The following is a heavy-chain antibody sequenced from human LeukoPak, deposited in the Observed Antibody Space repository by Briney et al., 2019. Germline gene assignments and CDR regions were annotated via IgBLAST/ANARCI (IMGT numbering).Heavy chain of an antibody. CDR1: GGSISRSSYY. J-gene: IGHJ4*02. CDR2: IYYSGST. D-gene: IGHD3-22*01. V-gene: IGHV4-39*01. Sequence: SETLSLTCTVSGGSISRSSYYWGWIRQPPGKGLEWIGSIYYSGSTYYNPSLKSRVTVSVDTSKSQFSLKVRSVTAADRAVYYCARQGSSGFDLESFDYWGQGILVTVSA. CDR3: ARQGSSGFDLESFDY.